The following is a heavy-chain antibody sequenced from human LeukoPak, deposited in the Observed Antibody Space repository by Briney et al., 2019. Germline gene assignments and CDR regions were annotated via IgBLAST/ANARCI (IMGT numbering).Heavy chain of an antibody. CDR2: ISSSSSYI. Sequence: GGSLRLSCAASGFTFSSYSMTWVRQAPGKGREWVSSISSSSSYIYYADSVKVRFTISRDNAKNSLYMQMTSLRPEDTAVYYCARDRGVRRVTLYYSDYWGQGTLVTVSS. CDR3: ARDRGVRRVTLYYSDY. V-gene: IGHV3-21*01. CDR1: GFTFSSYS. J-gene: IGHJ4*02. D-gene: IGHD3-10*01.